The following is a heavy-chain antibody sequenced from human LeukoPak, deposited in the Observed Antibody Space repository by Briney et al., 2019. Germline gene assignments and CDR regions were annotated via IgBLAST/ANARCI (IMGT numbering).Heavy chain of an antibody. D-gene: IGHD3-3*01. V-gene: IGHV3-23*01. CDR1: GFTFSSYA. Sequence: PGGSLRLSCAASGFTFSSYAMSWVRQAPGKGLEWVSAISGSGGSTYYADSVKGRFTISRDNSKNTLYLQMNSLRAEDTAVYYCAKSPYDFWSGYSTSYYFDYWGQGTLVTVSS. J-gene: IGHJ4*02. CDR2: ISGSGGST. CDR3: AKSPYDFWSGYSTSYYFDY.